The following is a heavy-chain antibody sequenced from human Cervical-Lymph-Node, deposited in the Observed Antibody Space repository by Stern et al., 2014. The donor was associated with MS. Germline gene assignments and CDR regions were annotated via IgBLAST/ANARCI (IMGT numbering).Heavy chain of an antibody. J-gene: IGHJ4*02. D-gene: IGHD3-22*01. CDR2: INTSGGST. V-gene: IGHV1-46*01. CDR1: GYTFTSYY. Sequence: VQLVESGAEVKKPGASVKVSCKASGYTFTSYYMHWVRQAPGQGLEWMGIINTSGGSTSYAQKFQGRVTMTRDTSTSTVYMELSSLRSEDTAVYYCARGDYYDSSGYSPGDDYWGQGTLVTVSS. CDR3: ARGDYYDSSGYSPGDDY.